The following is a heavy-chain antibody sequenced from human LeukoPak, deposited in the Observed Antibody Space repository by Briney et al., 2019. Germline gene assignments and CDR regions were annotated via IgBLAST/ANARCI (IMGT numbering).Heavy chain of an antibody. D-gene: IGHD3-9*01. J-gene: IGHJ4*02. V-gene: IGHV4-61*02. CDR2: IYTSGST. CDR1: GGSISSGSYY. CDR3: ARGRVLTFYDILTGYYTVRTPTGDPPPDY. Sequence: PSETLSLTCTVSGGSISSGSYYWSWIRQPAGKGLEWIGRIYTSGSTNYNPSLKSRVTISVDTSKNQFSLKLSSVTAADTAVYYCARGRVLTFYDILTGYYTVRTPTGDPPPDYWGQGTLVTVSS.